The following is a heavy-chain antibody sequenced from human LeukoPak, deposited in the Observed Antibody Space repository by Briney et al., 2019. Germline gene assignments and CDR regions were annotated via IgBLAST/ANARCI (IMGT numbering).Heavy chain of an antibody. V-gene: IGHV3-53*01. CDR1: GLTVCSNY. Sequence: PGRCLSLSCAASGLTVCSNYMSWVRQAPPQGLEWVSVISSGGSTYYADSVKGRFTISRDNSKNTLCLQMNSLRAEDTAVYYCTRGYCTNGVCYDYWGQGSLVTVSS. CDR2: ISSGGST. D-gene: IGHD2-8*01. CDR3: TRGYCTNGVCYDY. J-gene: IGHJ4*02.